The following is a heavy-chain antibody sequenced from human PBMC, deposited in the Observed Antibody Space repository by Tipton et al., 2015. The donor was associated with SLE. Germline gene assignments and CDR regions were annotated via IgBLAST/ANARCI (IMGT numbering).Heavy chain of an antibody. D-gene: IGHD2-21*01. Sequence: QLVQSGAEVKKPGASVKVSCKASGYTFTDYYIHWVRQAPGQGLEWMGLINPRSGSTGYAQRFQGRVTMTTDTSTSTAYMELRSLRSDDTALYYCVIAYCGGDCHRGPDFWGQGTLVTVSS. CDR2: INPRSGST. J-gene: IGHJ4*02. V-gene: IGHV1-46*01. CDR3: VIAYCGGDCHRGPDF. CDR1: GYTFTDYY.